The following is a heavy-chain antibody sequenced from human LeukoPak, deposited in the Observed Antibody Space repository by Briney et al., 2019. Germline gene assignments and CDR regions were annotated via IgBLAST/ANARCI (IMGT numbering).Heavy chain of an antibody. V-gene: IGHV3-30*14. CDR3: ARVWELSFDY. D-gene: IGHD3-16*02. J-gene: IGHJ4*02. CDR1: GFTFSSYA. Sequence: PGWSLRLSCAASGFTFSSYAIHWVRQAPGKGLEWVALISYDGSNIYYADSVKGRFTISRDNSKNTLYLQMNSLRAEDTAVYYCARVWELSFDYWGQGSLVTVSS. CDR2: ISYDGSNI.